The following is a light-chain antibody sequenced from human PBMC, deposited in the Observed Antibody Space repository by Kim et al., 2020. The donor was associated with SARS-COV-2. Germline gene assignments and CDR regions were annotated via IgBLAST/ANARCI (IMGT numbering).Light chain of an antibody. CDR2: EDD. V-gene: IGLV6-57*03. CDR1: SGGIASNS. Sequence: KTVSIYCTRSSGGIASNSVQWYQQRPGSAPTIVIYEDDQRPSGVPDRFSGSIDSSSNSASLTISGLKTEDEADYYCQSYDRSNVVFGGGTQLTVL. J-gene: IGLJ3*02. CDR3: QSYDRSNVV.